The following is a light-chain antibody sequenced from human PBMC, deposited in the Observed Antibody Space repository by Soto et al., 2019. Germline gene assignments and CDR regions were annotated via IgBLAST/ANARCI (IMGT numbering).Light chain of an antibody. CDR1: SGHSSNA. CDR2: LNSDGSH. Sequence: QSVLTQSPSASASLGASVKLTCTLSSGHSSNAIAWHQQQPEKGPRFLMKLNSDGSHNKGDGIPDRFSGSRSGAERYLTISSLRSEDEAVYYCQTWGTGIRVVIGGGTKLTVL. V-gene: IGLV4-69*01. CDR3: QTWGTGIRVV. J-gene: IGLJ2*01.